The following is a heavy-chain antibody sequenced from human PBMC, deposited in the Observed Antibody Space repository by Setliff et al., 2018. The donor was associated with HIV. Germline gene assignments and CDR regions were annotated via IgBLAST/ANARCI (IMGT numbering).Heavy chain of an antibody. Sequence: ASVKVSCKASGYSFTDYYTHWVRQAPGQGLEWMGWINPKSDGTNYAQKFQGWITMTRDTAISTAYMELSRLRSDDTAVYYCARGTDYYDTSGYYQYYFDYWGQGTLVTVSS. CDR3: ARGTDYYDTSGYYQYYFDY. CDR2: INPKSDGT. CDR1: GYSFTDYY. D-gene: IGHD3-22*01. V-gene: IGHV1-2*04. J-gene: IGHJ4*02.